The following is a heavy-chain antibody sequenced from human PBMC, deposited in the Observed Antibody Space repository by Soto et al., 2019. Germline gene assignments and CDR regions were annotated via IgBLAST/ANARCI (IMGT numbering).Heavy chain of an antibody. Sequence: SSETLSLTCAVSGGSISSSNWWSWVRQPPGKGLEWIGEIYHSGSTNYNPSLKSRVTTSVDKSKNQFSLKLSSVTAADTAVYYCARVSGSYYYGMDVWGQGTTVTVSS. V-gene: IGHV4-4*02. CDR3: ARVSGSYYYGMDV. CDR2: IYHSGST. J-gene: IGHJ6*02. D-gene: IGHD1-26*01. CDR1: GGSISSSNW.